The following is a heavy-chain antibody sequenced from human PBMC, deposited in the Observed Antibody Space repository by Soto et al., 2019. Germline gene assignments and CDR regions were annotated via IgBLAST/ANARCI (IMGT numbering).Heavy chain of an antibody. Sequence: GGSLRLSCAASGFTFSSFGIHWVRQAPGKGLEWVAVISHDGRSKFYGDSVKGRFTISRDNSKNTLSLQMNSLRPEDTAVYYCAKDRGYCDTSSCYLGHAFDIWGQGTMVTV. CDR2: ISHDGRSK. V-gene: IGHV3-30*18. CDR1: GFTFSSFG. J-gene: IGHJ3*02. D-gene: IGHD2-2*01. CDR3: AKDRGYCDTSSCYLGHAFDI.